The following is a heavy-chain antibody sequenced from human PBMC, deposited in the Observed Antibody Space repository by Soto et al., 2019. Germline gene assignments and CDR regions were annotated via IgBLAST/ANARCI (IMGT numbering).Heavy chain of an antibody. Sequence: SETLSLTCTVSGGSISSYYWSWIRQPPGKGLEWIGYIYYSGSTNYNPSLKSRVTISVDTSKNQFSLKLSSVTAADTAVYYCARDGYYYDSSGYYYLIHGMDVWGQGTTVTVSS. CDR3: ARDGYYYDSSGYYYLIHGMDV. CDR1: GGSISSYY. V-gene: IGHV4-59*01. CDR2: IYYSGST. J-gene: IGHJ6*02. D-gene: IGHD3-22*01.